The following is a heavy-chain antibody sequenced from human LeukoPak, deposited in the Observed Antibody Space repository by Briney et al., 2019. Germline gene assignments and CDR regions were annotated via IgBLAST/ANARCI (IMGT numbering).Heavy chain of an antibody. D-gene: IGHD3-10*01. V-gene: IGHV3-64*01. J-gene: IGHJ4*02. CDR2: ISSNGGST. CDR3: ARDRSRYYGSGSYLPY. Sequence: PGGSLRLSCAASGFTFSSYAMHWVRQAPGKGLEYVSAISSNGGSTYYANSVKGRFTISRDNSKNTLYLQMGSLRAEDMAVYYCARDRSRYYGSGSYLPYWGQGTLVTVSS. CDR1: GFTFSSYA.